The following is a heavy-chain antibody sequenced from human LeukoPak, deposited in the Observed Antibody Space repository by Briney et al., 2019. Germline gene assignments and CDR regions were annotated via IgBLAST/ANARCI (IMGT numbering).Heavy chain of an antibody. CDR3: VNYYDSSDYQQPNHFDY. Sequence: EASETLSLTCTVSGGSISSSSYYWGWIRQPPGKGLDWIGSIYYSGSTYYNPSLKSRFTIPVDTSKNQFSLKLSSVTAADTAVYYCVNYYDSSDYQQPNHFDYWGQGTLVTVSS. D-gene: IGHD3-22*01. J-gene: IGHJ4*02. CDR1: GGSISSSSYY. V-gene: IGHV4-39*01. CDR2: IYYSGST.